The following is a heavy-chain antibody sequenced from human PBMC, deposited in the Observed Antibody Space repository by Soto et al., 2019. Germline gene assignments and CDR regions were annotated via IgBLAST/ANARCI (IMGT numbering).Heavy chain of an antibody. Sequence: EVQLVESGGGLVQPGGSLRLSCAASGFTFSDHYMDWVRQAPGKGLEWVARSRNRVNSHTTEYAASVKGRFTISRDESKSSLYLQMNSLKIEDTAVYYCTRGLLGGAPSYTFHGMDVWDQGTTVTVSS. V-gene: IGHV3-72*01. CDR3: TRGLLGGAPSYTFHGMDV. J-gene: IGHJ6*01. CDR1: GFTFSDHY. CDR2: SRNRVNSHTT. D-gene: IGHD1-26*01.